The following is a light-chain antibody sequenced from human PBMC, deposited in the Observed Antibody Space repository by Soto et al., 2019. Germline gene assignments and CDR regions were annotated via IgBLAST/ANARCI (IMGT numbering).Light chain of an antibody. V-gene: IGLV1-44*01. J-gene: IGLJ2*01. CDR2: SNN. CDR1: SSNIGSNT. Sequence: QSVLTQPPSASGTPGQRVTISCSGSSSNIGSNTVNWYQHLPGTAPKLLIYSNNQRPSGVPDRFSGSKSGTSASLAISGLQSEDEADYYCAAWDDSLNGRGVFGGGTKVTVL. CDR3: AAWDDSLNGRGV.